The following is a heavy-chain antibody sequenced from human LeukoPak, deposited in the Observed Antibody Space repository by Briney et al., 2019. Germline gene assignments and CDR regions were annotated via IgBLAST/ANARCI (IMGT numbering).Heavy chain of an antibody. Sequence: PSETLSLTCTVSGGSISSRSYYWGWVRQPPGKGLEWIGSIYYSGSTYYNPSLKSRVTISVDTSKNQFSLKLSSVTAADTAVYYCARHHTRDTAMASLFDYWGQGTLVTVS. CDR2: IYYSGST. J-gene: IGHJ4*02. V-gene: IGHV4-39*01. CDR1: GGSISSRSYY. D-gene: IGHD5-18*01. CDR3: ARHHTRDTAMASLFDY.